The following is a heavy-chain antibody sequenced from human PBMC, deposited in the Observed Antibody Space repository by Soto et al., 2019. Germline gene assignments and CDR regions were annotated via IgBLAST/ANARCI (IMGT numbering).Heavy chain of an antibody. J-gene: IGHJ4*02. CDR1: GFSVSSNY. CDR2: IYSGGST. Sequence: EVQLVESGGGLVQPGGSLRLSCAASGFSVSSNYMSWVRQAPGKGLECVSLIYSGGSTYYADSVKGRFTISRHNFNNTLYLQMNSLRSDDTAFYYCATRSVNATRWGQGTLVTVSS. V-gene: IGHV3-53*04. CDR3: ATRSVNATR. D-gene: IGHD3-10*01.